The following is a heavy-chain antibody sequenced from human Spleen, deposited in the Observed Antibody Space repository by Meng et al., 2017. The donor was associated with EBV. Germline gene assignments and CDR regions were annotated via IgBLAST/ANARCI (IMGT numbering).Heavy chain of an antibody. V-gene: IGHV1-3*01. CDR1: GYPFTDYY. CDR3: ARDSSGDSRRFDP. Sequence: VQLVQSGAEVKKPGTTVKVSCRVSGYPFTDYYMHWVRQAPGQRLEWMGWITVGNGDTKYSQKFHGRVTITRDTSATTAYMELSSLTSEDTAVYYCARDSSGDSRRFDPWGQGTLVTVSS. J-gene: IGHJ5*02. CDR2: ITVGNGDT. D-gene: IGHD6-19*01.